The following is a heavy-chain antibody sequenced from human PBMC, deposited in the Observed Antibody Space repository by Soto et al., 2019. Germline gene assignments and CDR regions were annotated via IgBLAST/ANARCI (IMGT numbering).Heavy chain of an antibody. CDR2: ISGSGGST. J-gene: IGHJ6*03. CDR1: GFTFSSYA. CDR3: AGATVMYYDFWSASGAPNQSYYMDV. Sequence: GSLRLSCAASGFTFSSYAMSWVRQAPGKGLEWLSAISGSGGSTYYADSVQGRFTLSRDNSKNTLYLQMNSLRAEDTAVYYGAGATVMYYDFWSASGAPNQSYYMDVWGKECTVT. D-gene: IGHD3-3*01. V-gene: IGHV3-23*01.